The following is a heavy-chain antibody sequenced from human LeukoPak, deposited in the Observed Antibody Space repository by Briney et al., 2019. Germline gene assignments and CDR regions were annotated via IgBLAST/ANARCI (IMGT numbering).Heavy chain of an antibody. CDR3: AKLAGYSSVLNYFDY. J-gene: IGHJ4*02. CDR2: ISGSGGST. Sequence: GGSLRLSCAASGFTFSSYAMSWVRQAPGKGLEWVSAISGSGGSTYYADSVQGRFTISRDNSKNALYLQMNSLRAEDTAVYYCAKLAGYSSVLNYFDYWGQGTLVTVSS. D-gene: IGHD6-19*01. V-gene: IGHV3-23*01. CDR1: GFTFSSYA.